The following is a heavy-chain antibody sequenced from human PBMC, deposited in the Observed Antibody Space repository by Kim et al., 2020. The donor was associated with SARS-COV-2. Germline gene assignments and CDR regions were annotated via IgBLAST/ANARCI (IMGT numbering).Heavy chain of an antibody. CDR3: TTVLHYYDRSVLY. Sequence: AATVKDIFSISRDDSKSTLYLQMNSLKTEDTAVYYCTTVLHYYDRSVLYWGQGTLVTVSS. J-gene: IGHJ4*02. V-gene: IGHV3-15*01. D-gene: IGHD3-22*01.